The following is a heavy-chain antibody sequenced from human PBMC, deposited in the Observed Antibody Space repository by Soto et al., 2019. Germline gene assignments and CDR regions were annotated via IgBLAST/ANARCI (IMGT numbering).Heavy chain of an antibody. Sequence: GESLKISWKGSGYSFSNYWIAWLRQMPGKGLEWMGIIYPAASDARYSPSFQGQVTISVDNSISTAYLQWSSLKASGTAMYYCARLLCLSTSCYTGSRHFFYYRGQGALVTVS. CDR2: IYPAASDA. J-gene: IGHJ4*02. CDR1: GYSFSNYW. V-gene: IGHV5-51*01. CDR3: ARLLCLSTSCYTGSRHFFYY. D-gene: IGHD2-2*02.